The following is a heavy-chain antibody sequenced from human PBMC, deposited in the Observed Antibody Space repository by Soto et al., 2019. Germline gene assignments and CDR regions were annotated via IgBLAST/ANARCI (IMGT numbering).Heavy chain of an antibody. V-gene: IGHV1-69*04. J-gene: IGHJ4*02. CDR2: IIPVLGIV. CDR1: GGTFTSYS. Sequence: QVQLVQSGAEVKKPGSSVKVSCTASGGTFTSYSITWVRQAPGQGLEWMGRIIPVLGIVNYAQKFQGRVTITADKSTTTAYMELSSLRSEDTAVYYCARDGLGTTRRYFDSWGQGTLVTVSS. D-gene: IGHD1-1*01. CDR3: ARDGLGTTRRYFDS.